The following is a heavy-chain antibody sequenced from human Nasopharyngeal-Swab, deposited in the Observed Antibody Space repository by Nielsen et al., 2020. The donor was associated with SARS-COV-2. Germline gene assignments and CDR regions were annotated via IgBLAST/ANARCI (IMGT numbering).Heavy chain of an antibody. J-gene: IGHJ6*02. Sequence: WTRQPPGKGLEWIGEINHSGSTNYNPSLKSRVTISVDTSKNQFSLKLSSVTAADTAVYYCASSPLWFGEPEYGMDVWGQGTTVTVSS. CDR2: INHSGST. V-gene: IGHV4-34*01. CDR3: ASSPLWFGEPEYGMDV. D-gene: IGHD3-10*01.